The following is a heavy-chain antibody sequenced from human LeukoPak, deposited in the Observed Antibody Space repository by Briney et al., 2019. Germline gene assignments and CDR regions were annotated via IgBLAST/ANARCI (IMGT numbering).Heavy chain of an antibody. CDR1: GGSFSGYY. V-gene: IGHV4-34*01. D-gene: IGHD5-12*01. J-gene: IGHJ4*02. CDR3: ARVGYSGLFYDY. CDR2: INRSGST. Sequence: SETLSLTCAVYGGSFSGYYWSWIRQPPGKGLEWIGEINRSGSTNYNPSLKSRVTISVDTSKNQFSLKLSSVTAADTAVYYCARVGYSGLFYDYWGQGTLVTVSS.